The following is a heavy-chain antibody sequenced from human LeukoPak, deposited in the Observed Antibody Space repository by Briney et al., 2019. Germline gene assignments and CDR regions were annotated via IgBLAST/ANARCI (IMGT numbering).Heavy chain of an antibody. Sequence: GESLKISCKGSGYTFTSYWIGWARQMPGKGLEWMGIIYPGDSDSRYSPSFQGQVTISADKSISTAYLQWSSLKASDTAIYYCARHSRMATITDFDYWGQGTLVTVSS. D-gene: IGHD5-24*01. CDR1: GYTFTSYW. V-gene: IGHV5-51*01. CDR3: ARHSRMATITDFDY. CDR2: IYPGDSDS. J-gene: IGHJ4*02.